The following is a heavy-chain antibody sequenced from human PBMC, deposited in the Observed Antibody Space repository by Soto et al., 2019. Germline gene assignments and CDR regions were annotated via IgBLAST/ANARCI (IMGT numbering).Heavy chain of an antibody. Sequence: GGSLILSCAASGFTFISDGMHWVRQAPGKGLEWVAVIRYDGTNKYYAESVKGRFTISRDNSKNTLYLQMSSLRLDDTAVYYCARGIIAGPGRDYFDYWGQGTLVSGSS. CDR1: GFTFISDG. CDR3: ARGIIAGPGRDYFDY. D-gene: IGHD6-13*01. CDR2: IRYDGTNK. J-gene: IGHJ4*02. V-gene: IGHV3-33*01.